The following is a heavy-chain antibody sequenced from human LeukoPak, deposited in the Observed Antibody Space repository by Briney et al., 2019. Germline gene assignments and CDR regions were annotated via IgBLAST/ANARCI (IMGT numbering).Heavy chain of an antibody. CDR1: GGSISSGSYY. Sequence: SETLSLTXTVSGGSISSGSYYWSWIRQPAGKGLEWIGRIYTSGSTNYNPSLKSRVTISVDTSKNQFSLKLSSVTAADTAVYYCARDPYYDFWSGYYSPAFDIWGQGTMVAVSS. D-gene: IGHD3-3*01. CDR3: ARDPYYDFWSGYYSPAFDI. CDR2: IYTSGST. J-gene: IGHJ3*02. V-gene: IGHV4-61*02.